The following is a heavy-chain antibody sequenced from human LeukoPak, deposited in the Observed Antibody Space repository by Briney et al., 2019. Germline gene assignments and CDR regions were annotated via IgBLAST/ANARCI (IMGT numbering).Heavy chain of an antibody. Sequence: ASVKVSCKASGYTFTSYGISWVRQAPGQGLEWMGWISAYDGNTNYAQKLQGRVTMTTDTSTSTAYMELRSLRSDDTAVYYCARCDFSAPYYYYGMDVWGQGTTVTVSS. CDR1: GYTFTSYG. CDR3: ARCDFSAPYYYYGMDV. J-gene: IGHJ6*02. D-gene: IGHD3-3*01. CDR2: ISAYDGNT. V-gene: IGHV1-18*01.